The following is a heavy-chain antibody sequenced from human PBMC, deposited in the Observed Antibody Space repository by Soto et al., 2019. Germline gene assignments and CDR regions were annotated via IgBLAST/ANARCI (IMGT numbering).Heavy chain of an antibody. CDR3: ARADYGDLDY. CDR2: IYYSGST. Sequence: SGPGLVKPSETLSXTCTVSXGSXXXGSYYWSWIRQPPGKGLEWIGYIYYSGSTNYNPSLKSRVTISVDTSKNQFSLKLSSVTAADTAVYYCARADYGDLDYWGQGTLVTVSS. CDR1: XGSXXXGSYY. D-gene: IGHD4-17*01. V-gene: IGHV4-61*01. J-gene: IGHJ4*02.